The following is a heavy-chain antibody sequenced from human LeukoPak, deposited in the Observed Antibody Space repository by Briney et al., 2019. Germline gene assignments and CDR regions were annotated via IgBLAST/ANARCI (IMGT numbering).Heavy chain of an antibody. CDR1: GGSFSGYY. CDR2: INHSGST. V-gene: IGHV4-34*01. CDR3: ARSLIYYYDSSGYYPFGY. J-gene: IGHJ4*02. Sequence: SETLSLTCAVYGGSFSGYYWSWIRQPPGKGLEWIGEINHSGSTNYNPSLKSRVTISVDTSKNQFSLKLSSVTAADTAVYYCARSLIYYYDSSGYYPFGYWGQGTLVTVSS. D-gene: IGHD3-22*01.